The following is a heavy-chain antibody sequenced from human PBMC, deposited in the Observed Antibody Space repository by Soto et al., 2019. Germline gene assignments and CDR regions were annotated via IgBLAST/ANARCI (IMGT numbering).Heavy chain of an antibody. CDR2: TYFRSKWYN. D-gene: IGHD5-12*01. V-gene: IGHV6-1*01. CDR1: GDSVSSNTAS. CDR3: AKGDNLGPKTGYAFDP. J-gene: IGHJ5*02. Sequence: SQTLSLTCVISGDSVSSNTASWNWIRQSPSGGLEWLGRTYFRSKWYNDYAVSVKSRIIINPDTSNNQFSLRLNSVTPEDTAVYFCAKGDNLGPKTGYAFDPWGQGIMVTVSS.